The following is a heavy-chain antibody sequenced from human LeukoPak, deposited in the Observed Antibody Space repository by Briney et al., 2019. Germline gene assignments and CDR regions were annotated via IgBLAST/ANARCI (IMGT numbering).Heavy chain of an antibody. J-gene: IGHJ3*02. D-gene: IGHD2-15*01. CDR2: VSFGGGT. CDR3: VRASVESGGAFDI. Sequence: SETLSLTCTVSGGSISSYYWSWIRQPPGKGLDWIGYVSFGGGTNYNPSLKSRVTTSADTSKNQFSLNLTSVTAADTAVYYCVRASVESGGAFDIWGQGTMVTVSS. V-gene: IGHV4-59*01. CDR1: GGSISSYY.